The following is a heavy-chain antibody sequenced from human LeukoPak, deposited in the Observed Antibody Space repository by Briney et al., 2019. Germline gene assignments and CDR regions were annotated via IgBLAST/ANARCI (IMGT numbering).Heavy chain of an antibody. J-gene: IGHJ5*02. Sequence: SETLSLTCAVSGFSIRSSNWWGWIRPPPGKGLEWIAYIYYDGSIYYNPSLRSRVTMSVDTSKNQFSLRLNSVTAVDTAVYYCARKPDSRNWFDPWGQGTLVIVSS. D-gene: IGHD1-14*01. V-gene: IGHV4-28*05. CDR3: ARKPDSRNWFDP. CDR2: IYYDGSI. CDR1: GFSIRSSNW.